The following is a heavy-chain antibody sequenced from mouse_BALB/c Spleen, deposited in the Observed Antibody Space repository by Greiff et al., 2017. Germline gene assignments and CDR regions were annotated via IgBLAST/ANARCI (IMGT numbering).Heavy chain of an antibody. CDR3: TREGVRAMDY. CDR1: GYTFTSYW. CDR2: IYPSDSYT. J-gene: IGHJ4*01. D-gene: IGHD2-2*01. V-gene: IGHV1-69*02. Sequence: QVQLQQSGAELVRPGASVKLSCKASGYTFTSYWINWVKQRPGQGLEWIGNIYPSDSYTNYNQKFKDKATLTVDKSSSTAYMQLSSPTSEDSAVYYCTREGVRAMDYWGQGTSVTVSS.